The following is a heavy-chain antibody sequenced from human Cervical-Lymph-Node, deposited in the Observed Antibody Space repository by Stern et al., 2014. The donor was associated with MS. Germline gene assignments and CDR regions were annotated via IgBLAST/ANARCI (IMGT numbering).Heavy chain of an antibody. Sequence: EMQLVESGGGLVKPGGSLRLSCAASGFTFSSYSMNWVRQAPGKGLEWVSSISSSSSYTYYADSVKGRFTISRDNAKNAMYLQMNSLRAEDTAVYYCARDYHYYDSSGYYDDAFDIWGQGTMVTVSS. D-gene: IGHD3-22*01. CDR2: ISSSSSYT. CDR3: ARDYHYYDSSGYYDDAFDI. CDR1: GFTFSSYS. V-gene: IGHV3-21*01. J-gene: IGHJ3*02.